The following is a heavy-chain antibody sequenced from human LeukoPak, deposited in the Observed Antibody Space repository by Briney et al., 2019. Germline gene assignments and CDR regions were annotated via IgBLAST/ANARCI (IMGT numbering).Heavy chain of an antibody. J-gene: IGHJ5*02. CDR3: AREVEVCSSTSCAPGGWFDP. Sequence: ASVKVSCKASGYTFTGYYMHWVRQAPGQGLEWMGWINPNSGGTNYAQKFQGRVTMTRDTSISTAYMELSRLRSDDTAVYYCAREVEVCSSTSCAPGGWFDPWGQGTLVTVSS. CDR1: GYTFTGYY. D-gene: IGHD2-2*01. CDR2: INPNSGGT. V-gene: IGHV1-2*02.